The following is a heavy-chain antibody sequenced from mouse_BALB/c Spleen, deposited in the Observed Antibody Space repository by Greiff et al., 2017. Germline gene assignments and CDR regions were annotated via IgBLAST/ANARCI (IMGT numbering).Heavy chain of an antibody. Sequence: EVQLVESGGGLVQPKGSLKLSCAASGFTFNTYAMNWVRQAPGKGLEWVARIRSKSNNYATYYADSVKDRFTISRDDSQSMLYLQMNNLKTEDTAMYYCVTYYRYYAMDYWGQGTSVTVSS. V-gene: IGHV10-1*02. CDR3: VTYYRYYAMDY. CDR1: GFTFNTYA. J-gene: IGHJ4*01. CDR2: IRSKSNNYAT. D-gene: IGHD2-14*01.